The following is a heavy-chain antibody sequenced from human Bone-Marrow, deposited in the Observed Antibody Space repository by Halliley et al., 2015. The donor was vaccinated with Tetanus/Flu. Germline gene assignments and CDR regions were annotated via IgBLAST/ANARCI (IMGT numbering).Heavy chain of an antibody. CDR2: ISSVGTYM. CDR1: GFTFSTYS. J-gene: IGHJ6*02. CDR3: AKSDIVVPMDV. D-gene: IGHD2-15*01. V-gene: IGHV3-21*01. Sequence: SLRLSCAASGFTFSTYSMNWVRQAPGKGLEWVSYISSVGTYMEYASSVKGRFTVSRDNAKNSLYLQMNSLRAEDTAVYFCAKSDIVVPMDVWGQGTTVTVSS.